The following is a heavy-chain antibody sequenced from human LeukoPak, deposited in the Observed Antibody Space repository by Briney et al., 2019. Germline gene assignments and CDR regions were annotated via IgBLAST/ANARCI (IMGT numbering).Heavy chain of an antibody. D-gene: IGHD3-9*01. J-gene: IGHJ4*02. CDR3: AKGRRFGLTGQQDY. CDR1: GFTFTGYG. V-gene: IGHV3-30*18. CDR2: ISYDGSNK. Sequence: GGSLRLSCVASGFTFTGYGIHWVRQAPGKGLEWVAVISYDGSNKYYADSVKGRFTISRDNSKNTLYLQMNSLRTEDTAVYYCAKGRRFGLTGQQDYWGQGTLVTVSS.